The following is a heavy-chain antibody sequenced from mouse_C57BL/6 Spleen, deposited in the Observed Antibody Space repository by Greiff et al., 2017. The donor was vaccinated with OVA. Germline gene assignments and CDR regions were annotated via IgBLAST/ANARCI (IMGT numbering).Heavy chain of an antibody. CDR2: ISYDGSN. CDR1: GYSITSGYY. D-gene: IGHD2-3*01. V-gene: IGHV3-6*01. CDR3: ARGDGYLY. Sequence: EVQLQQSGPGLVKPSQSLSLTCSVTGYSITSGYYWNWIRQFPGNKLEWMGYISYDGSNNYNPSLKNRISITRDTSKNQFFLKLNSVTTEDTATYYCARGDGYLYWGQGTTLTVSS. J-gene: IGHJ2*01.